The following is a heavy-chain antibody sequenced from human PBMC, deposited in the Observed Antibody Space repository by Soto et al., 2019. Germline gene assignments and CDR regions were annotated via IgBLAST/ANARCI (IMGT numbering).Heavy chain of an antibody. CDR1: GFTFSNYA. V-gene: IGHV3-23*01. J-gene: IGHJ6*02. CDR3: ARDKGAYYYGMDV. CDR2: ISASGGST. Sequence: EVQLLESGGGLVQPGGSLRLSCAVSGFTFSNYAMSWVRQAPGKGLEWVSGISASGGSTYYADSVKGRFTISRDSSKNTLSLQMNSLRAEDTAVYYCARDKGAYYYGMDVWGQGTTVTVSS.